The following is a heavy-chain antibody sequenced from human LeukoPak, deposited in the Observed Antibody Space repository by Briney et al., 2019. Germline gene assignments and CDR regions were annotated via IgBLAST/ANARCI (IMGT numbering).Heavy chain of an antibody. J-gene: IGHJ4*02. CDR3: ARGRRWLQFGATFDY. D-gene: IGHD5-24*01. CDR2: INHSGST. V-gene: IGHV4-34*01. Sequence: SETLSLTCAVYGGSFSGYYWSWIRQPPGKGLEWMGEINHSGSTNYNPSLKSRVTISVDTTKNQFSLKLSSVTAADTAVYYCARGRRWLQFGATFDYWGQGTLVTVSS. CDR1: GGSFSGYY.